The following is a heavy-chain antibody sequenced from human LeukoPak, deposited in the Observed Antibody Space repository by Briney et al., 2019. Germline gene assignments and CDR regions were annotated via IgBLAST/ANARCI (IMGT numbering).Heavy chain of an antibody. Sequence: SETLSLACTDSGGSISSYYWSWIRQPPGKGLEGIWYIHYSGSPNYNPSLKSRVTISVDTSKNQFSLKLSSVTAADTAVYYCARGLDFSGISQLDYWSQGTLVTVSS. J-gene: IGHJ4*02. CDR2: IHYSGSP. D-gene: IGHD3-10*01. CDR1: GGSISSYY. CDR3: ARGLDFSGISQLDY. V-gene: IGHV4-59*12.